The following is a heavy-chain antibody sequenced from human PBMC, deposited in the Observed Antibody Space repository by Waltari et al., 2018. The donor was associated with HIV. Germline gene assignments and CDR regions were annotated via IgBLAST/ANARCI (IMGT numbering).Heavy chain of an antibody. V-gene: IGHV2-5*02. J-gene: IGHJ3*01. D-gene: IGHD1-26*01. Sequence: QITLRESGPTLVKPTQTLTLTCTFSGFSLTASGVGVGWIRQPPGKALERLAPNYWDDDKPDSPSLKSRLTTTKYTSKNQVVLTMTNMDPVDTATYYCAQRPDSGSYYVYALDCWGQGTMVTVSS. CDR2: NYWDDDK. CDR1: GFSLTASGVG. CDR3: AQRPDSGSYYVYALDC.